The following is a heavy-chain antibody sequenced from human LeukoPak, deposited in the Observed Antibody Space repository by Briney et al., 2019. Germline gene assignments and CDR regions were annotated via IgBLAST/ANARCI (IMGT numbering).Heavy chain of an antibody. Sequence: SVKVSCKASGFTFTSSAVQWVRQARGQRLEWIGWIVVGSGNTNYAQKFQGRVTMTRDTSTSTVYMELSSLRSEDTAVYYCARGPPPWLHGGFDPWGQGTLVTVSS. CDR3: ARGPPPWLHGGFDP. D-gene: IGHD6-19*01. CDR1: GFTFTSSA. V-gene: IGHV1-58*01. CDR2: IVVGSGNT. J-gene: IGHJ5*02.